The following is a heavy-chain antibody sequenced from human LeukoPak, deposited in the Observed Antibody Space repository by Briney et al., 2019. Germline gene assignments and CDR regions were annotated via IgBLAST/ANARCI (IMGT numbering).Heavy chain of an antibody. Sequence: GESLKFSCKGSGYSFTSYLIGGVRPMGGKGLEWMGIIYPGDSDTRYRPSFQGQVTISADKSISTAYLQWSSLKASDTAMYYCARLVSSGSYYDYWGQGTLVTVSS. CDR2: IYPGDSDT. D-gene: IGHD1-26*01. J-gene: IGHJ4*02. CDR3: ARLVSSGSYYDY. CDR1: GYSFTSYL. V-gene: IGHV5-51*01.